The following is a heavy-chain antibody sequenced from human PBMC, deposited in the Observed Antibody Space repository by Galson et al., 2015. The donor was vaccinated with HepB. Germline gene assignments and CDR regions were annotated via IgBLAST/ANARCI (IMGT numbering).Heavy chain of an antibody. CDR1: GFTFRGQG. CDR2: VSYDGSAT. CDR3: AKQGPGTVEF. J-gene: IGHJ3*01. D-gene: IGHD2-8*02. V-gene: IGHV3-30*19. Sequence: SLRLSCAASGFTFRGQGMQWVRQAPGKGLEWVTLVSYDGSATYYSASVKGRFTISRDNSKNTPYLQMNSLRDEDTAVYYCAKQGPGTVEFWGQGTMVSVSS.